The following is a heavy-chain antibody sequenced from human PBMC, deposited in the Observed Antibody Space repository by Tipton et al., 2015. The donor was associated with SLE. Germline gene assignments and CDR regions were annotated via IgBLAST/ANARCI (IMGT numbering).Heavy chain of an antibody. CDR2: VFDTGYT. Sequence: TLSLTCHVAGGRIRHSPYYWAWIRQPRGKRLEWIGSVFDTGYTAYNPSLEGRMSISVDTSNNEFSLKLSSVTAADTAVYFCARQDLGRAATLTFDIWGLGTLVTVSS. CDR3: ARQDLGRAATLTFDI. V-gene: IGHV4-39*01. D-gene: IGHD6-25*01. J-gene: IGHJ4*02. CDR1: GGRIRHSPYY.